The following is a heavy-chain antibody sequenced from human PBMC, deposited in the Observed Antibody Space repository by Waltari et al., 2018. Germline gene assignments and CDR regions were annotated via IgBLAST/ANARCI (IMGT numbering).Heavy chain of an antibody. D-gene: IGHD3-16*01. CDR3: ARKAGTWGDAFNP. CDR1: GDSISSGGYY. V-gene: IGHV4-31*03. CDR2: MSYSGTT. Sequence: QVQLQESGPGLVKPSQTLSLTCSVSGDSISSGGYYWTWTRQDPGKGLEWIGYMSYSGTTHYNPACKSRVTISLDTSKNHFSLRLNSVTAADTAVYFCARKAGTWGDAFNPWGQGTMVTVSS. J-gene: IGHJ3*01.